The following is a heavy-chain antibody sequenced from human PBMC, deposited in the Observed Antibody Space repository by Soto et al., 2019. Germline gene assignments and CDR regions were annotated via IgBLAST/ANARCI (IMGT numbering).Heavy chain of an antibody. CDR3: ARGNRYTGDDVWVKRYGFDY. Sequence: QVQLVQSGAEVKKPGSSVKVSCKASGGTFRNYAISWVRQAPGQGLEWMGGIIPIFGTTNYAQKFEGRVTISAVGSTNTACMDLGSLRAEDTAVYYCARGNRYTGDDVWVKRYGFDYWGQGTLVTVSS. CDR2: IIPIFGTT. D-gene: IGHD2-8*02. V-gene: IGHV1-69*12. CDR1: GGTFRNYA. J-gene: IGHJ4*02.